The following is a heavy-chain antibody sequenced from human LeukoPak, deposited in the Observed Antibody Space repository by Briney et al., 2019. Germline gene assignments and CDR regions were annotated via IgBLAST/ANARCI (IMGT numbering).Heavy chain of an antibody. V-gene: IGHV3-23*01. D-gene: IGHD2-8*01. CDR1: GFPFSDFS. CDR3: AKQSYARSLGE. J-gene: IGHJ4*02. CDR2: TNSGGTST. Sequence: GGSLRLPCATSGFPFSDFSMSWVRQAPGKGLEWISTTNSGGTSTYYAESVKGRFTISRDNSKNTLYLQMSSLRVEDTAVYYCAKQSYARSLGEGGPGTLVSVSS.